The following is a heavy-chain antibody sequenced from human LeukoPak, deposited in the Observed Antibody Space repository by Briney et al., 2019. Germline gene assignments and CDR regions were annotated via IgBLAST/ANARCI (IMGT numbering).Heavy chain of an antibody. CDR1: GGTFSSYA. CDR3: ARGSSWPEGYYYYMDV. V-gene: IGHV1-69*06. D-gene: IGHD6-13*01. J-gene: IGHJ6*03. CDR2: IIPIFGTT. Sequence: SVKVSCKASGGTFSSYAISWVRQAPGQGLEWMGGIIPIFGTTNYAQKFQDRVTITADKSASTAYMELRSLRSDDTAVYYCARGSSWPEGYYYYMDVWGKGTTVTVSS.